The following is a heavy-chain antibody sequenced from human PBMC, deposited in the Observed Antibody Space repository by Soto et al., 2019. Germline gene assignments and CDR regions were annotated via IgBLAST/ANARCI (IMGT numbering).Heavy chain of an antibody. V-gene: IGHV1-18*04. CDR1: GYTFTIYG. J-gene: IGHJ4*02. CDR2: ISTYNDIT. Sequence: QVQLVQSGAEVKKSGASVKVSCKASGYTFTIYGITWVRQAPGQGLEWMGWISTYNDITNYAQKFQGRVTMTTDTSTGTAYMELRSLRSHDTAVSYWARGTDPISSAGTSFAYWGQGTLVTVSS. CDR3: ARGTDPISSAGTSFAY. D-gene: IGHD6-13*01.